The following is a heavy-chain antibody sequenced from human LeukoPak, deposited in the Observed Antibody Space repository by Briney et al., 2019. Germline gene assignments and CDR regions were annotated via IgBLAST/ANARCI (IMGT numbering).Heavy chain of an antibody. J-gene: IGHJ4*02. CDR1: GGSISSYY. CDR2: IYTSGST. Sequence: SETLSLTCTVSGGSISSYYWSRIRQPAGKGLEWIGRIYTSGSTNYNPSLKSRVTMSVDTSKNQFSLKLSSVTAADTAVYYCARDTYYYGSGSYGFDYWGQGTLVTVSS. CDR3: ARDTYYYGSGSYGFDY. D-gene: IGHD3-10*01. V-gene: IGHV4-4*07.